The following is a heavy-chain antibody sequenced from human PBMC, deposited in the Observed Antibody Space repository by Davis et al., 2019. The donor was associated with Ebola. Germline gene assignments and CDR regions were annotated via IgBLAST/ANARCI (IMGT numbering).Heavy chain of an antibody. Sequence: GESLKISCKGSGYSFTTYWIGWVRQMPGKGLEGMGTYDPGDSDTRYSPSFQGQVTISADKSISTAYLQWSSLKASDSAMYYCARPTKGLRIAFVIWGQGAPVTVSS. D-gene: IGHD4/OR15-4a*01. CDR3: ARPTKGLRIAFVI. CDR2: YDPGDSDT. J-gene: IGHJ3*02. CDR1: GYSFTTYW. V-gene: IGHV5-51*01.